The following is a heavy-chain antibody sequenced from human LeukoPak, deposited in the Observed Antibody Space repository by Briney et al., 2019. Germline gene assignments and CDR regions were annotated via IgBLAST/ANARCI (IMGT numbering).Heavy chain of an antibody. CDR2: ISYDGSNK. J-gene: IGHJ4*02. CDR3: ARAEYGLEARGSGSYLDY. D-gene: IGHD3-10*01. CDR1: GFTFSSYA. V-gene: IGHV3-30*04. Sequence: GGSLRLSCAASGFTFSSYAMHWVRQAPGKGLEWVAVISYDGSNKYYADSVKGRFTISRDNSKNTLYLQMNSLRAEDTAVYYCARAEYGLEARGSGSYLDYWGQGTLVTVSS.